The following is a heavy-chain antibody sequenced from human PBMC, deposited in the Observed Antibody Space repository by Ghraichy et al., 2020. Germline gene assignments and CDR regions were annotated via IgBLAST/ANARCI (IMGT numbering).Heavy chain of an antibody. D-gene: IGHD2-2*01. V-gene: IGHV4-61*01. CDR2: MYYSGST. CDR3: ARGRRSSSTRYYFDY. Sequence: GSLSLTCTVSGGSVSSGTYYWSWIRQPPGKGLEWIAYMYYSGSTNYNPSLKSRVTISVDTSKNQFSLKLSSVTAADTAVYYCARGRRSSSTRYYFDYWGQGTLVTVSS. CDR1: GGSVSSGTYY. J-gene: IGHJ4*02.